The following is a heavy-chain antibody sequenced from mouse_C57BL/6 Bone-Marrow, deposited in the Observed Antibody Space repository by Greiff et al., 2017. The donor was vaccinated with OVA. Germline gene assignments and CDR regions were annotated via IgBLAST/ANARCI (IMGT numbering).Heavy chain of an antibody. Sequence: VQLQQSGAELVRPGASVKLSCTASGFNIKDDYMPWVKQRPEQGLEWIGWIDPENGDTEYASKFQGKATITADTSSNTAYLQLSSLTSEDTAVYYCTTPYGSSSYAMDYWGQGTSVTVSA. CDR2: IDPENGDT. D-gene: IGHD1-1*01. J-gene: IGHJ4*01. CDR3: TTPYGSSSYAMDY. CDR1: GFNIKDDY. V-gene: IGHV14-4*01.